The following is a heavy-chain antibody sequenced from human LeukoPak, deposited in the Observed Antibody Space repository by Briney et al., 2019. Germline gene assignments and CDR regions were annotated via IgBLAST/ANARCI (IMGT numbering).Heavy chain of an antibody. V-gene: IGHV6-1*01. J-gene: IGHJ4*02. D-gene: IGHD6-19*01. CDR1: GGSVSSKTVA. CDR3: TRYNSAWYFDY. Sequence: SQTLSLTCAISGGSVSSKTVAWNWIRQSPSRGLEWLGRTYYRSKWYNDYAVSVKSRITINSDTSKNQFSLQLDSVTPEDTAVYFCTRYNSAWYFDYWGQGILVTVSS. CDR2: TYYRSKWYN.